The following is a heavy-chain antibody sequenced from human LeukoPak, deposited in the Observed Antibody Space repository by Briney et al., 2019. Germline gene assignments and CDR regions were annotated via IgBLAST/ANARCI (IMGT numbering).Heavy chain of an antibody. D-gene: IGHD3-9*01. CDR2: IYDSGST. V-gene: IGHV4-31*03. Sequence: SETLSLTCTVSGGSISSGGYYWSCIRQHPGKGLEWIGYIYDSGSTYYNPSLKSRVTISVDTSKNQFSMKLSSVSAADTAVYYCARYFPVGYFDYWGQGTLVTVSS. CDR1: GGSISSGGYY. J-gene: IGHJ4*02. CDR3: ARYFPVGYFDY.